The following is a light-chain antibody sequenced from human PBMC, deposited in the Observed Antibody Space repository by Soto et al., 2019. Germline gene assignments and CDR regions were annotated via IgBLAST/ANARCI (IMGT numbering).Light chain of an antibody. J-gene: IGKJ1*01. CDR3: QEYGSLRRR. Sequence: ESVLTQSPGTLCLSPGEKATLSCRARQSVSSSYLEWYQQKPGQAPRLLIYGASSRATGIPDRFSGSGSGTDVTLTISRLEPEDFAVYYCQEYGSLRRRFGQGTKV. V-gene: IGKV3-20*01. CDR2: GAS. CDR1: QSVSSSY.